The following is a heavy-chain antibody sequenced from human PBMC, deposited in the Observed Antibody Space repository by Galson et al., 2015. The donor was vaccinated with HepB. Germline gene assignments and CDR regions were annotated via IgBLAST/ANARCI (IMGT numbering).Heavy chain of an antibody. D-gene: IGHD1-20*01. CDR1: EFTFDVYA. CDR3: AKDISDNWNGNYFFDY. J-gene: IGHJ4*02. Sequence: SLRLSCAGFEFTFDVYAMHWVRQAPGKGLEWVSGISWNSGSIGYADSVKGRFTISGDNAKNSLYLQMNSLRVEDTALYYCAKDISDNWNGNYFFDYWGQGTLVSVSS. V-gene: IGHV3-9*01. CDR2: ISWNSGSI.